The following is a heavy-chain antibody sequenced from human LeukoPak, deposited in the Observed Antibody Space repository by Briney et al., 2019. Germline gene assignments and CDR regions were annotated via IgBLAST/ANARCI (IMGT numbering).Heavy chain of an antibody. J-gene: IGHJ5*02. V-gene: IGHV4-61*02. D-gene: IGHD2-2*01. CDR1: GGSITSGSYY. CDR2: MYTSGST. CDR3: ARGAVPAEYSFDP. Sequence: RSQTVSPTCTVSGGSITSGSYYWSWIRQPAGKGLQWIGRMYTSGSTSYSPTLKSRVTISVDTSKNQFSLRLSSLTAADTAVYYCARGAVPAEYSFDPWGRGTLVTVSS.